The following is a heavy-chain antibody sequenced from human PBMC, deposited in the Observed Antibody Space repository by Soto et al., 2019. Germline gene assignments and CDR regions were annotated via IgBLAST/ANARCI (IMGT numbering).Heavy chain of an antibody. CDR3: ARVRVHAFDI. CDR2: IYYSGTT. CDR1: GDSINNADYY. J-gene: IGHJ3*02. Sequence: QVQLQESGPGLVKPSQTLSLNCSVSGDSINNADYYWSWIRQHAGQGLEWIGYIYYSGTTYYNPSLKSRVTIAMDTSKNQFSLEMNSVTAADTAVYYCARVRVHAFDIRGQWTMVTVSS. V-gene: IGHV4-31*03.